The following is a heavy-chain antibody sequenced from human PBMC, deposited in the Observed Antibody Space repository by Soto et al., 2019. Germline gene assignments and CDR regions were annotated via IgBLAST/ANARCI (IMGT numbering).Heavy chain of an antibody. CDR2: IYYSGST. CDR3: ARDSPYYYDSSGSWDYGMDV. V-gene: IGHV4-30-4*01. J-gene: IGHJ6*02. CDR1: GGSISSGDYY. D-gene: IGHD3-22*01. Sequence: PSETLSLTCTVSGGSISSGDYYWSWIRQPPGKGLEWIGYIYYSGSTYYNPSLKSRVTISVDTSKNQFSLKLSSVTAADTAVYYCARDSPYYYDSSGSWDYGMDVWGQGTTVTV.